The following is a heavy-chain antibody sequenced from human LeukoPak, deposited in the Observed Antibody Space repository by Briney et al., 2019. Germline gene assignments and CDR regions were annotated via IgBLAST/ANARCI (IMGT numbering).Heavy chain of an antibody. D-gene: IGHD5-12*01. Sequence: SETLSLTCTVSGGSISSSNYYWGWIRQPPVKGLEWIGSIYYSGSTYYNPSLKSRVTISVDTSKNQFSLKLSSVTAADTAVFYCARRVIVATIDYWGQGTLVTVSS. CDR2: IYYSGST. CDR1: GGSISSSNYY. CDR3: ARRVIVATIDY. V-gene: IGHV4-39*01. J-gene: IGHJ4*02.